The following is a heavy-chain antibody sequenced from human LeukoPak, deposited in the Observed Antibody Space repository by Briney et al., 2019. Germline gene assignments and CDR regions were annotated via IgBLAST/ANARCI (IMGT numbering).Heavy chain of an antibody. CDR3: PKQAPMIVG. Sequence: GGSLRLSCLASGFTFSDCDMSWVRQAPGKGLEWVSSITGSGGSTYYADSVKGRFTISRDNSKNTLYLQMNSLRAEDTAVYYCPKQAPMIVGWGQGTLVTVSS. D-gene: IGHD3-22*01. V-gene: IGHV3-23*01. J-gene: IGHJ4*02. CDR2: ITGSGGST. CDR1: GFTFSDCD.